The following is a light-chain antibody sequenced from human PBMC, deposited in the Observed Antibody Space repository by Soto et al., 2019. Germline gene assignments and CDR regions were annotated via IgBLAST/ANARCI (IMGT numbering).Light chain of an antibody. V-gene: IGLV2-18*02. Sequence: QSVLTQPPSVYWSPGQSVTISCTGTSSDVGSYNRVSWYQQPPGTAPKLLIYDVSNQPSGVPDRFSGSKSGNAASLTISGLQAEDEADYYCSSYTSSSTYVFGTGTKVTVL. CDR1: SSDVGSYNR. CDR2: DVS. CDR3: SSYTSSSTYV. J-gene: IGLJ1*01.